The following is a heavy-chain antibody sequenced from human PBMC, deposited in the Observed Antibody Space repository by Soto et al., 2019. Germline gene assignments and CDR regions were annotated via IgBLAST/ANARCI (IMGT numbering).Heavy chain of an antibody. CDR3: ARDRPREPSSGGMDV. Sequence: ASVKVSCKASGYTFTSYGISWVRQAPGQGLEWMGWISAYNGNTNYAQKLQGRVTMTTDTSTSTAYMELRSLRSDDTAVYYCARDRPREPSSGGMDVWGKGTKVTVPS. CDR1: GYTFTSYG. D-gene: IGHD1-1*01. V-gene: IGHV1-18*01. CDR2: ISAYNGNT. J-gene: IGHJ6*04.